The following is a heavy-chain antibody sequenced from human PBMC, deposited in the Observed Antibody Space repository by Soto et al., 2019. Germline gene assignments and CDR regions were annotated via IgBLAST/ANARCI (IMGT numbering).Heavy chain of an antibody. CDR3: ARGTGYSSSWYLVHYYYYMDV. CDR1: GGSISSSSYY. Sequence: PSETLSLTCTVSGGSISSSSYYWGWIRQPPGKGLEWIGEINHSGSTNYNPSLKSRVTISVDTSKNQFSLKLSSVTAADTAVYYCARGTGYSSSWYLVHYYYYMDVWGKGTTVTVSS. CDR2: INHSGST. V-gene: IGHV4-39*07. D-gene: IGHD6-13*01. J-gene: IGHJ6*03.